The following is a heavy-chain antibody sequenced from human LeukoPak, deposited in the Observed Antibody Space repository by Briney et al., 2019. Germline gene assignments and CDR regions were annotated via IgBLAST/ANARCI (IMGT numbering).Heavy chain of an antibody. Sequence: GGSLRLSCAASGFTFDDYAMYWVRQAPGKGLEWGSYISGSSSTIYYADSVKGRFTISRDNGKNTLYLQMNSLRAEDTAVYYCARGSTYYDSSGQVPFDYWGQGTLVTVSS. J-gene: IGHJ4*02. CDR3: ARGSTYYDSSGQVPFDY. CDR1: GFTFDDYA. D-gene: IGHD3-22*01. CDR2: ISGSSSTI. V-gene: IGHV3-48*01.